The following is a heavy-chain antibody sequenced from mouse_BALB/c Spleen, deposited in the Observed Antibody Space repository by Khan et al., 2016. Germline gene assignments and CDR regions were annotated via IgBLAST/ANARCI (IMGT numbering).Heavy chain of an antibody. CDR3: ARIGDGYHYALDY. CDR2: IRSGGAT. CDR1: GFSFSNYV. Sequence: EVQLVESGGGLVKPGGSLKLSCAASGFSFSNYVMSWVRQTPEKRLEWVAAIRSGGATYYPDSVKGRFTISRDIARNILYLQMSSLRSEDTAMYYCARIGDGYHYALDYWGQGTSVTVSS. V-gene: IGHV5-6-5*01. D-gene: IGHD2-3*01. J-gene: IGHJ4*01.